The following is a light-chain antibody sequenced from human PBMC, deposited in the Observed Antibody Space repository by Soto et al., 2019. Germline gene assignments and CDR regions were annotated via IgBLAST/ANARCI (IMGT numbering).Light chain of an antibody. V-gene: IGKV3-15*01. Sequence: EIVMTQSPGTLSVSPGERATLSCWASQSVFNNLAWYQQKPGQAPRLLIYDASTRATGIPARLSGSGSGTEFTLTISSLESQDFAVYYCQQYYKWPLTFGGGTKVDIK. CDR3: QQYYKWPLT. CDR2: DAS. CDR1: QSVFNN. J-gene: IGKJ4*01.